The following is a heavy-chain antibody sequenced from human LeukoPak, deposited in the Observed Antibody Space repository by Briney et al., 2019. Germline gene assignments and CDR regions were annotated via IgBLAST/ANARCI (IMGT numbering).Heavy chain of an antibody. CDR1: GFTFSRYK. Sequence: GGPLRLSCAASGFTFSRYKMNWVRQAPGKGLEWVAYINSSGYTIYYADSVKGRFTISRENAKNSLYMQVNSLRAEDTAVYYCAISGLPSDTKSIHTVGIWGQGTMVTVSS. V-gene: IGHV3-48*03. J-gene: IGHJ3*02. CDR3: AISGLPSDTKSIHTVGI. D-gene: IGHD2/OR15-2a*01. CDR2: INSSGYTI.